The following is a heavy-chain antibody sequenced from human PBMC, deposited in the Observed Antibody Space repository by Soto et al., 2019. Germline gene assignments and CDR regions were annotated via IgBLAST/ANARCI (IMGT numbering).Heavy chain of an antibody. CDR2: IYYSGST. D-gene: IGHD6-13*01. CDR1: GGSISSYY. CDR3: ASSIAAAGAYYYYGMDV. Sequence: QVQLQESGPGLVKPSETLSLTCTVSGGSISSYYWSWIRQPPGKGLEWIGYIYYSGSTNYNPSLKSRVTISVDTSTTQFSLKLSSVTAADTAVYYCASSIAAAGAYYYYGMDVWGQGTTVTVSS. V-gene: IGHV4-59*08. J-gene: IGHJ6*02.